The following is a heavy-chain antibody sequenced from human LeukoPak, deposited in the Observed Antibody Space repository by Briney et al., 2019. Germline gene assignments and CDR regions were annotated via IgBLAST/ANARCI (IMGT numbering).Heavy chain of an antibody. CDR3: ARDRKDTAMVYYYYYYMDV. J-gene: IGHJ6*03. CDR2: IYTSGST. CDR1: GGSISRGAYY. Sequence: SETLSLTCTVSGGSISRGAYYWTWIRQPAGKGLEWIGRIYTSGSTNYNPSLKSRVTMSVDTSKNQFSLKLSSVTAADTAVYYCARDRKDTAMVYYYYYYMDVWGKGTTVTISS. D-gene: IGHD5-18*01. V-gene: IGHV4-61*02.